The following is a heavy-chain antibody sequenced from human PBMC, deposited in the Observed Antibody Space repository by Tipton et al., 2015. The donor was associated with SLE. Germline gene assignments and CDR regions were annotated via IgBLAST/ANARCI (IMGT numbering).Heavy chain of an antibody. D-gene: IGHD6-13*01. CDR2: IYYSGST. V-gene: IGHV4-59*01. Sequence: LRLSCTVSGGPISSYHWSWIPQPPGKGLEWIGYIYYSGSTNYNPSLKSRVTISVDTSKNQFSLKLSSVTAADTAVYYCARVERAARGFDYWGQGTLVTDSS. J-gene: IGHJ4*02. CDR3: ARVERAARGFDY. CDR1: GGPISSYH.